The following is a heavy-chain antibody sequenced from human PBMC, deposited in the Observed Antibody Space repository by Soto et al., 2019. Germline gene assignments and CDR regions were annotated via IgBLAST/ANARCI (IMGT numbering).Heavy chain of an antibody. CDR1: GYTFTGYY. CDR3: ARVWSTGYFHL. V-gene: IGHV1-2*02. CDR2: INPYRGAT. J-gene: IGHJ4*02. D-gene: IGHD3-22*01. Sequence: QVQLVQSGAEVKKPGASVKVSCKASGYTFTGYYMHWVRQAPGQGLEWMGWINPYRGATNYAPKFQGRVTMTSDASVSTVYMDLTRLTSDDTAVYYCARVWSTGYFHLWGQGTLVTVSS.